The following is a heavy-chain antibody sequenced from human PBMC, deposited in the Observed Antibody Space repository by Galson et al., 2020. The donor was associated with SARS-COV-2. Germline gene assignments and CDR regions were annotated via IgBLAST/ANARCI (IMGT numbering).Heavy chain of an antibody. CDR2: IYYNGST. D-gene: IGHD1-26*01. Sequence: ETSETLSLTCTVSGGSISSYYWSWIRQPPGKGLEWIGYIYYNGSTNYNPSPKSRVTISIDTSKNQFSLRLSSVTAADTAVYYCAGFRFYFRHCYGLDVWGQGTTVTVSS. J-gene: IGHJ6*02. CDR3: AGFRFYFRHCYGLDV. V-gene: IGHV4-59*01. CDR1: GGSISSYY.